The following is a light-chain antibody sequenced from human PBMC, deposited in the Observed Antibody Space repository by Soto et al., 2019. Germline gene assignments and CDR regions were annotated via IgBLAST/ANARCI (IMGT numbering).Light chain of an antibody. J-gene: IGKJ1*01. CDR3: QQYYKWPQWT. CDR2: GPA. V-gene: IGKV3-15*01. Sequence: IVFTQSPTTLSAYPGGRAHLSRRASESVLDYLAWFQQRPGQSPRLLIYGPATRATGIPGRFRGSGSGTEFTLTITSLQSEDFAVYYCQQYYKWPQWTIGQGTKVDIK. CDR1: ESVLDY.